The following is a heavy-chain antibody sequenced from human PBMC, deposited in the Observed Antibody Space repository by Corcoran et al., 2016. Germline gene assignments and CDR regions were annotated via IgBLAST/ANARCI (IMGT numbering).Heavy chain of an antibody. CDR2: ISYDGSNK. CDR3: AKEGRSSGWYGVSGMDV. Sequence: QVQLVESGGGVVQPGRSLRLSCAASGFTFSSYGMHWVRQAPGKGLEWVAVISYDGSNKYYADSVKGRFTISRDNSKNTLYLQMNSLRADDTVVYYCAKEGRSSGWYGVSGMDVWGQGTTVTVSS. D-gene: IGHD6-19*01. CDR1: GFTFSSYG. J-gene: IGHJ6*02. V-gene: IGHV3-30*18.